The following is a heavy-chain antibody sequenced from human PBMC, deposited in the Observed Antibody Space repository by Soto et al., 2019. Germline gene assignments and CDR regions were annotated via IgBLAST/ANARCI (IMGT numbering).Heavy chain of an antibody. V-gene: IGHV1-69*01. CDR2: IIPIFGTA. CDR3: ARELRDYYDSSGPFDY. J-gene: IGHJ4*02. CDR1: GGTFSSYA. Sequence: QVHLVQSGAEVKKPGSSVKVSCKASGGTFSSYAISWVRQAPGQGLEWMGGIIPIFGTANYAQKFQGRVTITEDESTSTAYMELSSLRSEDTAVYYCARELRDYYDSSGPFDYWGQGTLVTVSS. D-gene: IGHD3-22*01.